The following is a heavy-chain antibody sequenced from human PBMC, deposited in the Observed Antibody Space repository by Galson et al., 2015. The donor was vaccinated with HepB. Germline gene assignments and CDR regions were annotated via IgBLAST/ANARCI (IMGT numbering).Heavy chain of an antibody. CDR3: ARIRDYGDHRMVAFDI. D-gene: IGHD4-17*01. CDR2: IDWDDDK. V-gene: IGHV2-70*01. Sequence: PALVKPTQTLTLTCTVSGFSLSTSGMCVSWIRQPPGKALEWLALIDWDDDKYYSTSLKTRLTISKDTSKNQVVLTMTNMDPVDTATYYCARIRDYGDHRMVAFDIWGQGTMVTVSS. CDR1: GFSLSTSGMC. J-gene: IGHJ3*02.